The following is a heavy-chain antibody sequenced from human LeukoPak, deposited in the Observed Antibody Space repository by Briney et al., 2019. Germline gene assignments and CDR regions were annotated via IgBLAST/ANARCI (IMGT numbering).Heavy chain of an antibody. D-gene: IGHD2-2*01. V-gene: IGHV1-18*01. CDR1: GYTFTSYG. CDR2: ISAYNGNT. Sequence: ASVTVSCKASGYTFTSYGISWVRQAPGQGLEWMGWISAYNGNTNYAQKLQGRVTMTTDTSTSTAYMELRSLRSDDTAVYYCARGPIVVVPAAYDYWGQGTLVTVSS. J-gene: IGHJ4*02. CDR3: ARGPIVVVPAAYDY.